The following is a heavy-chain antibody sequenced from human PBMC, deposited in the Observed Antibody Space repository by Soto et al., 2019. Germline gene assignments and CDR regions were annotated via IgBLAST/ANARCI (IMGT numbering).Heavy chain of an antibody. CDR2: IWYDGSNK. CDR3: ARGVAGFWSGYNYYGMDV. CDR1: GFTFSSYG. Sequence: GGSLRLSCAASGFTFSSYGMHWVRQAPGKGLEWVAVIWYDGSNKYYADSVKGRFTISRDNSKSTLYLQMNSLRAEDTAVYYCARGVAGFWSGYNYYGMDVWGQGTTVNVSS. D-gene: IGHD3-3*01. V-gene: IGHV3-33*01. J-gene: IGHJ6*02.